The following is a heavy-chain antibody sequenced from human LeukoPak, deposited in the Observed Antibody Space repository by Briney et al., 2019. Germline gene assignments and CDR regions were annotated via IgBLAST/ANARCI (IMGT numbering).Heavy chain of an antibody. Sequence: ASVKVSCKASGYTFTSYYTHWVRQAPGQGLEWMGIINPSGGSTSYAQKFQGRVTMTRDTSTSTVYMELSSLRSEDTAVYYCARDIVVGTYFDYWGQGTLVTVSS. CDR1: GYTFTSYY. J-gene: IGHJ4*02. V-gene: IGHV1-46*03. CDR2: INPSGGST. CDR3: ARDIVVGTYFDY. D-gene: IGHD2-15*01.